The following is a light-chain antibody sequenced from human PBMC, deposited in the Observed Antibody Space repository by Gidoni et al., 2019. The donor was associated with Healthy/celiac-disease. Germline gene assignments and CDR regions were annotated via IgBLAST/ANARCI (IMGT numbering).Light chain of an antibody. CDR3: QQTYCAPPFT. CDR2: SGS. CDR1: QTICSS. Sequence: DIQMTQSLSSLSASVGDRITISCRTSQTICSSFNWYHQKPGIAPKVLICSGSSLKSGVPSRLSGSGAWTYFTLTISSLQAEDLGTYYCQQTYCAPPFTFGPGTKVEI. J-gene: IGKJ3*01. V-gene: IGKV1-39*01.